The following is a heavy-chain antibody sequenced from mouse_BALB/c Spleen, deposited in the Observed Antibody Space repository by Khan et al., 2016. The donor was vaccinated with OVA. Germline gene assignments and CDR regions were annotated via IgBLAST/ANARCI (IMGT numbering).Heavy chain of an antibody. D-gene: IGHD1-1*01. Sequence: QMQLEESGPGLVAPSQSLSTTCTVSGFSLNSYGVNWVRQPPGKGLEWLGVIWGDGSTNYPSALISRLIISKDNSKIQVFLKLNSLQTDDTATYYCAKFTPDYYSMDYWGQGTSVTVSS. CDR1: GFSLNSYG. CDR2: IWGDGST. V-gene: IGHV2-3*01. CDR3: AKFTPDYYSMDY. J-gene: IGHJ4*01.